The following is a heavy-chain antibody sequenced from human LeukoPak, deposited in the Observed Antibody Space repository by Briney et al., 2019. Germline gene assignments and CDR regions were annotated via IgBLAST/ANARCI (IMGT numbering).Heavy chain of an antibody. Sequence: SETVSLTCAVYGGSLSGNYWTWIRQPPGKGLEWIGEINRSGSTNYNPSLKSRVTISLDTSKNQFALKLSSVTAADTAVYYCARSIIGTRSKFDYWGQGTLVTVSS. CDR3: ARSIIGTRSKFDY. D-gene: IGHD1/OR15-1a*01. J-gene: IGHJ4*02. CDR2: INRSGST. V-gene: IGHV4-34*01. CDR1: GGSLSGNY.